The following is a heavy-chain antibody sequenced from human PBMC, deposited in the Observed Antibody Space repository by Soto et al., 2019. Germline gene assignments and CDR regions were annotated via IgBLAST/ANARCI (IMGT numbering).Heavy chain of an antibody. J-gene: IGHJ6*02. CDR3: ARSEEDSDYYYYGLDV. V-gene: IGHV6-1*01. CDR2: TYYRSRWYS. D-gene: IGHD2-15*01. CDR1: GDSVSSSSVA. Sequence: PSQTLSLTRVISGDSVSSSSVAWNWVRQSPSRGLEWLGRTYYRSRWYSDFAVSVRGRIVINADTSKNQFSLQLNSVTPEDTAVYFCARSEEDSDYYYYGLDVWGQGTTVTVSS.